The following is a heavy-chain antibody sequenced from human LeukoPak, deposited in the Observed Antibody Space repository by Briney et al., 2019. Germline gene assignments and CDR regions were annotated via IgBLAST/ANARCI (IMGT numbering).Heavy chain of an antibody. D-gene: IGHD5-18*01. CDR1: GFTFSIYA. CDR2: ISASDSRP. J-gene: IGHJ4*02. CDR3: AKDLSYGFDY. V-gene: IGHV3-23*01. Sequence: GGSLRLSCAASGFTFSIYAMSWVRQAPGKGLEWVSAISASDSRPYYADSVKGRFTIPRDNSKNTLYLQLNGLRAEDTAIYYCAKDLSYGFDYWGQGTLVTVSS.